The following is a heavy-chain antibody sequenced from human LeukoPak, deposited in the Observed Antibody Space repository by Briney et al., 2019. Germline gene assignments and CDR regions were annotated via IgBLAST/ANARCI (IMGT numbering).Heavy chain of an antibody. CDR2: IYYSGST. D-gene: IGHD6-6*01. V-gene: IGHV4-61*08. Sequence: PSQTLSLTCAVSGGSISSGGYYWSWIRQPPGKGLEWIGYIYYSGSTNYNPSLKSRVTISVDTSKNQFSLKLSSVTAADTAVYYCARGGRSSSSGAFDIWCQGTMVTVSS. J-gene: IGHJ3*02. CDR3: ARGGRSSSSGAFDI. CDR1: GGSISSGGYY.